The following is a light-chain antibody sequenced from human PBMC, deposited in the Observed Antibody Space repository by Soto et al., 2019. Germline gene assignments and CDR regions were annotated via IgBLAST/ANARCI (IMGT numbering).Light chain of an antibody. CDR3: QQYESLPIT. CDR1: QDISNF. CDR2: DAS. V-gene: IGKV1-33*01. J-gene: IGKJ4*01. Sequence: DIQMTQSPSSLSASVGDRVTITCQASQDISNFLNWYQQKPGKAPNLLINDASNLKTGVPSRFSGSGSGTDFTFTISSLPPEDIATYYCQQYESLPITFGGGTKVEIK.